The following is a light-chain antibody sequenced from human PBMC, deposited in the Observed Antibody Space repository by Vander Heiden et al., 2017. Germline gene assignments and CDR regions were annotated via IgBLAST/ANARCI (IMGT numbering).Light chain of an antibody. Sequence: DIVVTPFPVLLAVSRGERATINCKSSQSVLYSSNNKNYLAWYQQKPGQPPKLLIYWASTRESGVPDRFSGSGSGTDFTLTISSLQAEDVAVYYCQQYYSTPYTFGQGTKLEIK. CDR2: WAS. J-gene: IGKJ2*01. V-gene: IGKV4-1*01. CDR3: QQYYSTPYT. CDR1: QSVLYSSNNKNY.